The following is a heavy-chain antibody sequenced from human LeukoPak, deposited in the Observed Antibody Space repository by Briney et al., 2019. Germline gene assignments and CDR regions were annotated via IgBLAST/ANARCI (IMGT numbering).Heavy chain of an antibody. V-gene: IGHV4-34*01. CDR2: INHSGST. Sequence: SETLSPTCAVYGGSFSGYYWSWIRQSPEKGLEWIGEINHSGSTNYNPSLKSRVTISVDTSKNQFSLKLSSVTAADTAVYYCTRYCSGTSCFNYYYYGLDVWGRGTTVTVS. J-gene: IGHJ6*02. CDR3: TRYCSGTSCFNYYYYGLDV. D-gene: IGHD2-2*01. CDR1: GGSFSGYY.